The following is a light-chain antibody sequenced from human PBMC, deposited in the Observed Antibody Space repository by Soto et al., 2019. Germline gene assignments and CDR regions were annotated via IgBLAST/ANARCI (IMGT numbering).Light chain of an antibody. Sequence: QSVLTQPASVSGSPGQSITISCTGTSSDVGGYNYVSWYQQHPGKAPKLMIYEVSNRPSGVSNRFSGSKSGNTASLTISGLQAEDEAGYYCGSYTSSSTFWVFGGGTQLTVL. V-gene: IGLV2-14*01. CDR2: EVS. CDR3: GSYTSSSTFWV. CDR1: SSDVGGYNY. J-gene: IGLJ3*02.